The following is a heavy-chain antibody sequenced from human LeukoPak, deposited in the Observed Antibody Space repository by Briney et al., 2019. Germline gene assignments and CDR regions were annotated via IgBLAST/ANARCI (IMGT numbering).Heavy chain of an antibody. V-gene: IGHV4-59*01. D-gene: IGHD2-15*01. CDR3: ARXARVXXXXXXXXYXXYMXV. Sequence: PSETLSLTCTVSGGSISSYYWSWIRQPPGKGLEWIGYIYYSGSTNYNPSLKSRVTISVDTSKNQFSLKLSSVTAADTAVYYCARXARVXXXXXXXXYXXYMXVWGKGTTVXXSS. CDR1: GGSISSYY. J-gene: IGHJ6*03. CDR2: IYYSGST.